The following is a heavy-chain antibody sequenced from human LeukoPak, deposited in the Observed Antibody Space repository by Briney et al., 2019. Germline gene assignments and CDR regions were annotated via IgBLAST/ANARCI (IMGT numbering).Heavy chain of an antibody. V-gene: IGHV3-48*03. J-gene: IGHJ4*02. CDR1: GFTFSSYE. CDR2: ISSSGSTI. D-gene: IGHD1-26*01. CDR3: ARANPSGSYWAQRGFDY. Sequence: PGGSLRLSCAASGFTFSSYEMNWARQAPGKGLEWVSYISSSGSTIYYADSVEGRFTISRDNVKNSLYLQMNSLRAEDTAVYYCARANPSGSYWAQRGFDYWGQGTLVTVSS.